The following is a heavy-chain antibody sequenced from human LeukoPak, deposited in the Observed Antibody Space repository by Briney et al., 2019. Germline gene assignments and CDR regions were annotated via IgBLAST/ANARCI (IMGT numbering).Heavy chain of an antibody. J-gene: IGHJ4*02. D-gene: IGHD6-19*01. CDR2: IYTSGST. Sequence: SETLSLACTVSGGSISSYYWSWILQPAGKGLEWIGRIYTSGSTNYNPSLKSRVTISVDKSKNQFSLKLSSVTAADTAVYYCARDSVVAGNKRALDYWGQGTLVTVSS. CDR3: ARDSVVAGNKRALDY. V-gene: IGHV4-4*07. CDR1: GGSISSYY.